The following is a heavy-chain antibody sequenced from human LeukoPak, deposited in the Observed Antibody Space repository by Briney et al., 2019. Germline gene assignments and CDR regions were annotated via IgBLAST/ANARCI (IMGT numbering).Heavy chain of an antibody. CDR3: ARVGYGDSDYYFVY. CDR1: GFTFSSYS. D-gene: IGHD4-17*01. CDR2: LSSSGTNI. J-gene: IGHJ4*02. V-gene: IGHV3-21*01. Sequence: GGSLRLSCAASGFTFSSYSMNWVRQAPGKGLEWVSTLSSSGTNIYYADSVKGRFTISRDNAENSLSLQMYSLRAEDTAIYYCARVGYGDSDYYFVYWGQGTPVTVSS.